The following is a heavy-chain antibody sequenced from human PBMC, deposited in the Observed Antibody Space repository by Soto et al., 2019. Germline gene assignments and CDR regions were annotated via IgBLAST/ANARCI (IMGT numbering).Heavy chain of an antibody. J-gene: IGHJ4*01. CDR3: AKGSTYSFYFDH. D-gene: IGHD5-18*01. CDR1: GFSFSSYD. V-gene: IGHV3-23*01. Sequence: LRLSRVASGFSFSSYDMSWVRQAPGKGLEWVSFIIGNSGTTYYADSVKGRFTISRDNSKNTLYLQMSRLGAEDTAAYYCAKGSTYSFYFDHWGQGTLVTVSS. CDR2: IIGNSGTT.